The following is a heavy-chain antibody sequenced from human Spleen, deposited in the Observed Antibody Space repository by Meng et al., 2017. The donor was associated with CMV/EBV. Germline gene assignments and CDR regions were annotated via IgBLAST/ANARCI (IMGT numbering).Heavy chain of an antibody. CDR2: IYSDGSSR. V-gene: IGHV3-74*01. Sequence: GESLKISCAASGFTFSYYWMHWVRQAPGKGLVWVSRIYSDGSSRSHADSVKGRFSISRDNAKNSLSLQMNSLRAEDTAVYYCARDFPYCGTTSCYRGMFDFWGQGTLVTVSS. CDR1: GFTFSYYW. CDR3: ARDFPYCGTTSCYRGMFDF. J-gene: IGHJ4*02. D-gene: IGHD2-2*02.